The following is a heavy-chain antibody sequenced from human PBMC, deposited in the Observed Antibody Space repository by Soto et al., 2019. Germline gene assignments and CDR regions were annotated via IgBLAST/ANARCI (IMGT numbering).Heavy chain of an antibody. CDR2: INPGGGST. Sequence: GASVKVSCKACGYSFTNYYMHWVRQAPGQGLEWMGIINPGGGSTTYAQKFQGRVTMTGDTSTSTVYMELSSLRSEDTAVYYCARGGAAAGPFDYWGQGTLVTVSS. CDR3: ARGGAAAGPFDY. V-gene: IGHV1-46*03. CDR1: GYSFTNYY. D-gene: IGHD6-13*01. J-gene: IGHJ4*01.